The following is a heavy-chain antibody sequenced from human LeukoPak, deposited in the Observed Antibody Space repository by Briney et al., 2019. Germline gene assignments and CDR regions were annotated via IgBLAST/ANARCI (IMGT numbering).Heavy chain of an antibody. CDR2: IKEDGSVK. CDR3: AREIIGGASFLDY. Sequence: PSETLSLTCTVSGGSISSGGYYWSWVRQAPGKGLERVANIKEDGSVKYYLDPVKGRFTISRDNAKSSLYLQMNSLRAEDTAVYYCAREIIGGASFLDYWGQGTLVTVSS. V-gene: IGHV3-7*01. J-gene: IGHJ4*02. D-gene: IGHD1-26*01. CDR1: GGSISSGGYY.